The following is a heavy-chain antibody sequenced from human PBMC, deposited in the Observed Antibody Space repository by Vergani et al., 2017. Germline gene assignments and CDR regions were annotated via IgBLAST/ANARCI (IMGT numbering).Heavy chain of an antibody. CDR3: AKNPGISTTRHYYAMDA. CDR2: ISPGASTV. D-gene: IGHD1-1*01. J-gene: IGHJ6*02. CDR1: GFKFSDHY. Sequence: LEESGGGSVKPGGSLRLSCAASGFKFSDHYMSWIRQAPGKGLEWVSHISPGASTVSYTDSVMGRFTVSRDNDNNSLTLDMTTLRVEDTAVYYCAKNPGISTTRHYYAMDAWGQGTTVTVSS. V-gene: IGHV3-11*04.